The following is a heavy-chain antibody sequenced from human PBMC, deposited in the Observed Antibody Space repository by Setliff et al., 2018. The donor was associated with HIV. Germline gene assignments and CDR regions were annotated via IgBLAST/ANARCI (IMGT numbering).Heavy chain of an antibody. Sequence: NPSETLSLTCTVSGGSISSSSYYWGWIRQPPGKGLEWIGSIYYSGSTYYNPPLKSRVTISVDTSKNQFSLKLSSMTAADTAVYYCARTHYNFNLLEYYYYYYMDVWGKGTTVTVSS. D-gene: IGHD3-3*01. J-gene: IGHJ6*03. CDR3: ARTHYNFNLLEYYYYYYMDV. V-gene: IGHV4-39*07. CDR1: GGSISSSSYY. CDR2: IYYSGST.